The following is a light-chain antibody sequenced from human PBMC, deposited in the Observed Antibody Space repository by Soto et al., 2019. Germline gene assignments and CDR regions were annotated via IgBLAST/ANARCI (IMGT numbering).Light chain of an antibody. V-gene: IGKV3-20*01. CDR2: GVS. CDR3: QQGLT. J-gene: IGKJ4*01. CDR1: QTLSGNF. Sequence: EIVLTQSPGTLSLSPGEIATLSCRASQTLSGNFLAWYPVSPGQAPGLLIYGVSSRATGIPDRFSGSGSGTDFTLAISRLDPEDFAVYYCQQGLTFGGGTQVEIK.